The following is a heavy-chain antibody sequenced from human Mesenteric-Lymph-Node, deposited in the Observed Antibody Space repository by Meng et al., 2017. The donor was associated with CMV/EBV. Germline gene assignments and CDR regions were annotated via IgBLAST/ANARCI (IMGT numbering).Heavy chain of an antibody. V-gene: IGHV4-34*01. D-gene: IGHD4-23*01. Sequence: HGLLKRWGAGLLKPSGPRSLTCAVHGGSFSGYYWSWIRQPPGKGLEWIGEINHSGSTNYNPSLKSRVTISVDTSKNQFSLKLSSVTAADTAVYYCARHQRWLKSEGGFNYWGQGTLVTVSS. CDR1: GGSFSGYY. J-gene: IGHJ4*02. CDR3: ARHQRWLKSEGGFNY. CDR2: INHSGST.